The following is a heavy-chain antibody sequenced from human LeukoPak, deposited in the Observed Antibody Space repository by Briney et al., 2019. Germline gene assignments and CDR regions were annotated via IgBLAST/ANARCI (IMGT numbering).Heavy chain of an antibody. CDR2: IIGSSGDT. Sequence: PGGSLRLSCAASGFRFSNFAISWVRQAPGKGLEWVSLIIGSSGDTLYADSVKGRFTISSDISKNRLYLQMNSLRAEDTALYYCAKGAYDYIEMGYFDDWGQGTLVTVSS. V-gene: IGHV3-23*01. J-gene: IGHJ4*02. CDR1: GFRFSNFA. CDR3: AKGAYDYIEMGYFDD. D-gene: IGHD5-12*01.